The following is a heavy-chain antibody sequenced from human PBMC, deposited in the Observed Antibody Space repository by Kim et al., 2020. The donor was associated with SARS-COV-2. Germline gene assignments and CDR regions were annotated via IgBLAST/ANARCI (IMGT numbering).Heavy chain of an antibody. CDR1: GGSISSSNW. CDR3: ARNLGGSSWYEDPDY. Sequence: SETLSLTCAVSGGSISSSNWWSWVRQPPGKGLEWIGEIYHSGSTNYNPSLKSRVTISVDKSKNQFSLKLSSVTAADTAVYYCARNLGGSSWYEDPDYWGQGTLVTVSS. V-gene: IGHV4-4*02. J-gene: IGHJ4*02. D-gene: IGHD6-13*01. CDR2: IYHSGST.